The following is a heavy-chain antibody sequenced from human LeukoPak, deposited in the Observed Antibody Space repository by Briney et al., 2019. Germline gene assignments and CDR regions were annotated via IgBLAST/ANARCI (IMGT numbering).Heavy chain of an antibody. J-gene: IGHJ4*02. CDR1: GGTFSSYA. D-gene: IGHD4-17*01. CDR2: TIPILGIA. V-gene: IGHV1-69*04. Sequence: ASVKVSCKASGGTFSSYAISWVRQAPGQGLEWMGRTIPILGIANYAQKFQGRVTITADKSTSTAYMELSSLRSEDTAVYYCARALYGDYVFVWGQGTLVTVSS. CDR3: ARALYGDYVFV.